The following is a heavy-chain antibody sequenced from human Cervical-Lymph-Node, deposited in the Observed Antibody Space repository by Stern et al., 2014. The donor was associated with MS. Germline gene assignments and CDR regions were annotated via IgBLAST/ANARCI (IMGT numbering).Heavy chain of an antibody. Sequence: VQLVESGPGLVKPSQTLSLTCPVSGGSISSDNYYWTWIRQHPGKGLEWIGHIYYSGTTYYNPSLKSRVSITVDTSKNLFSLRLSSVTAADTAVYYCARDHFTTSLDVWGHGTTVTVS. CDR1: GGSISSDNYY. CDR3: ARDHFTTSLDV. CDR2: IYYSGTT. J-gene: IGHJ6*02. V-gene: IGHV4-31*03. D-gene: IGHD2-2*01.